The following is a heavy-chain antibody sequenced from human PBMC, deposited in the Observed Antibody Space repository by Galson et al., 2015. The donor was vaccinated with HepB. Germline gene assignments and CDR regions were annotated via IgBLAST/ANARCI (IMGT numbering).Heavy chain of an antibody. CDR1: GFTFSVSG. J-gene: IGHJ4*02. CDR3: AKKRAGSTWSPCDY. Sequence: CAASGFTFSVSGMNWVRQAPGKGLEWVAIISYDGSTKYYADSVKGRFTISRDNSKNTLYLQMSSLRPEDTAVYYCAKKRAGSTWSPCDYWGQGTLVTVSS. D-gene: IGHD2/OR15-2a*01. CDR2: ISYDGSTK. V-gene: IGHV3-30*02.